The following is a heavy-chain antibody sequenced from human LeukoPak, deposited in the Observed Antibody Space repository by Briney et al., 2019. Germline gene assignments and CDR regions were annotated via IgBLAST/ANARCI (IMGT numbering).Heavy chain of an antibody. CDR2: ISYDGSDK. Sequence: GRSLRLSCAASGFTFSSYAMHWVRQAPGKGLEWVAFISYDGSDKFYADSVKGRLTISRDNSKNTLYLQMNSLRADDTAVYYCAREGGERLGAFDIWGQGTMVTVSS. D-gene: IGHD1-26*01. J-gene: IGHJ3*02. V-gene: IGHV3-30*04. CDR1: GFTFSSYA. CDR3: AREGGERLGAFDI.